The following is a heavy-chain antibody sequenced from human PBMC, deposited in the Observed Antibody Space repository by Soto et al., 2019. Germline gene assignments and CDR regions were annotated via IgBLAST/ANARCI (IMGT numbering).Heavy chain of an antibody. Sequence: SETVSLTCTLSGASITNDDFFCSWVRQPPYKGLEWLAYITYGGSIYYNPSLRSRLSVSIDKSKSQLSLNVRSVSAADTAGYFCATTERTQLWLLVQKWGQGRPVDVAS. V-gene: IGHV4-31*03. CDR1: GASITNDDFF. J-gene: IGHJ4*02. CDR2: ITYGGSI. CDR3: ATTERTQLWLLVQK. D-gene: IGHD3-9*01.